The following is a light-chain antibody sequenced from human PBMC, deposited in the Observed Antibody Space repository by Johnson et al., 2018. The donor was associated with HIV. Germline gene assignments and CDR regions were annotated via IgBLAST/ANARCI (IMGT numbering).Light chain of an antibody. CDR2: DNN. J-gene: IGLJ1*01. Sequence: QSVLTQPPSVSAAPGQRVTISCSGSSSNIGNNYVSWYQQLPGTAPKLLIYDNNKRPSGIPDRFSGSKSGTSATLGITGLQTGDEADYYCGTWDSSLKGVFGTRTKVTVL. CDR1: SSNIGNNY. V-gene: IGLV1-51*01. CDR3: GTWDSSLKGV.